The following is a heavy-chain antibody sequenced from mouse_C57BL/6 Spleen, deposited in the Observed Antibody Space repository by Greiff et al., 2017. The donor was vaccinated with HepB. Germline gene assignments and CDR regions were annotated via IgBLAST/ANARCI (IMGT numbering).Heavy chain of an antibody. CDR3: TTSTGNDFDY. CDR2: IDPENGDT. J-gene: IGHJ2*01. Sequence: EVQLQQSGAELVRPGASVKLSCTASGFNIKDDYMHWVKQRPEQGLEWIGWIDPENGDTEYASKFQGKATITADTSSNTAYLQLSSLTSEDTVVYYCTTSTGNDFDYWGQGTTLTVSS. CDR1: GFNIKDDY. D-gene: IGHD4-1*02. V-gene: IGHV14-4*01.